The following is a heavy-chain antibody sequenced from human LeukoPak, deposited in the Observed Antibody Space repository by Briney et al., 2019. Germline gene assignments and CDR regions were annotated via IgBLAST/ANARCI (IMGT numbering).Heavy chain of an antibody. D-gene: IGHD1-26*01. CDR1: GGTFSSYA. V-gene: IGHV1-69*05. CDR3: AGSPHWELLRYY. CDR2: IIPIFGTA. J-gene: IGHJ4*02. Sequence: GASVKVSCKASGGTFSSYAISWVRQAPGQGLEWMGGIIPIFGTANYAQKFQGRVTITTDESTSTAYMELSSLRSEDTAVYYCAGSPHWELLRYYWGQGTLVTVSS.